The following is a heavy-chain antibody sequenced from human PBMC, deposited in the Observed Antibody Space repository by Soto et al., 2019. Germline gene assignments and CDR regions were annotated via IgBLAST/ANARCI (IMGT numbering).Heavy chain of an antibody. Sequence: EVQLLESGGGLVQPGGSLRLSCAASGFTFSSYAMSWVRQAPGKGLEWVSAISGSGGSTYYADSVKGRFTISRDNSKNTLYLQMKCLRAEDTAVYYCAKSPSTYGDYVPIIDYWGQGTLVTVSS. CDR1: GFTFSSYA. CDR2: ISGSGGST. J-gene: IGHJ4*02. V-gene: IGHV3-23*01. D-gene: IGHD4-17*01. CDR3: AKSPSTYGDYVPIIDY.